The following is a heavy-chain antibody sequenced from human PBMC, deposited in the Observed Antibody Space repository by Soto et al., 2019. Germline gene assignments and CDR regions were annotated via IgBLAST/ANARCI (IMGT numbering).Heavy chain of an antibody. D-gene: IGHD4-4*01. Sequence: GGSLRLSCAASGFTFRSYSMNWVCQAPGKGLEWVSSISSSGSHMYYADSVKGRFTISRDNAKNSLYLQMNSLRAEDTAVYYCARERVTITTNYGMDVWGQGTTVPSP. CDR2: ISSSGSHM. V-gene: IGHV3-21*01. J-gene: IGHJ6*02. CDR1: GFTFRSYS. CDR3: ARERVTITTNYGMDV.